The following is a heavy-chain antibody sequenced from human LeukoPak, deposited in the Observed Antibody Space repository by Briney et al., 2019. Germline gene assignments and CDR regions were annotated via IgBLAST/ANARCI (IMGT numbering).Heavy chain of an antibody. CDR3: ARSGFLGSYYGCYYYMGA. CDR2: ISPIFGTA. V-gene: IGHV1-69*13. J-gene: IGHJ6*03. Sequence: SLKISCKASGVTFTSYVISWVRQAPGQGLEWRGGISPIFGTANYAQKFQGRVTITADESTSTAYMELSSLRSEATDLYYCARSGFLGSYYGCYYYMGAWREGTDDTVSS. D-gene: IGHD1-26*01. CDR1: GVTFTSYV.